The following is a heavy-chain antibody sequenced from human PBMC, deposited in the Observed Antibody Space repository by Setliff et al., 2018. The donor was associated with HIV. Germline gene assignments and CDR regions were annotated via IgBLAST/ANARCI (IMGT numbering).Heavy chain of an antibody. D-gene: IGHD3-10*01. CDR3: ARHGLLWFGAGYSWFDP. Sequence: SETLSLTCTVSGGSISSSSYYWGWIRQPPGKGLEWIGSIYYSGSTYYNPSLKSRVTISVDTSKNQFSLKLSSVTAADTAVYYCARHGLLWFGAGYSWFDPWGQGTLVTVS. J-gene: IGHJ5*02. V-gene: IGHV4-39*01. CDR2: IYYSGST. CDR1: GGSISSSSYY.